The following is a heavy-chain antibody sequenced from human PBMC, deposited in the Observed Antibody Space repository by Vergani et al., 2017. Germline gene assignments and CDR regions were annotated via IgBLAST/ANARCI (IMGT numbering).Heavy chain of an antibody. CDR1: GGSISSSSYY. D-gene: IGHD2-2*01. Sequence: QLQLQESGPGLVKPSETLSLTCTVSGGSISSSSYYWGWIRQPPGKGLEWIGSIYYSGSTYYNPSLKSRVTISVDTSKNLFSLKLSSVTAADTAVYYCARQEYCSSTSCYAVDYWGQGTLVTVSS. V-gene: IGHV4-39*01. CDR2: IYYSGST. CDR3: ARQEYCSSTSCYAVDY. J-gene: IGHJ4*02.